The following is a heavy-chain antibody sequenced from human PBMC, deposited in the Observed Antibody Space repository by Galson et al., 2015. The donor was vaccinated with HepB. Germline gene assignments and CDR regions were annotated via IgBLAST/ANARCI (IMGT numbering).Heavy chain of an antibody. Sequence: SLRLSCAASGFTFSSYSMNWVRQAPGKGLEWVSSISSSSSYIYYADSVKGRFTISRDNAKNSLYLQMNSLRAEDTAVYYCARWRVGNYGGGWSDPWGQGTLVTVSS. CDR3: ARWRVGNYGGGWSDP. J-gene: IGHJ5*02. D-gene: IGHD4-23*01. V-gene: IGHV3-21*01. CDR2: ISSSSSYI. CDR1: GFTFSSYS.